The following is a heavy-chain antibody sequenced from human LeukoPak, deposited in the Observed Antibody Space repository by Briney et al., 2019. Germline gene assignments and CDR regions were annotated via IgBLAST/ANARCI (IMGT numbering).Heavy chain of an antibody. V-gene: IGHV3-64D*06. Sequence: GGSRRLSCSASRFTFNTYAMHWVRQAPGKGLEYVSAISSNGGTTNYADSVRGRFTISRDNSKNTLYLQLSALRAEDTALYYCVRYASGSYKVDYWGQGTLVIVSS. D-gene: IGHD3-10*01. J-gene: IGHJ4*02. CDR3: VRYASGSYKVDY. CDR1: RFTFNTYA. CDR2: ISSNGGTT.